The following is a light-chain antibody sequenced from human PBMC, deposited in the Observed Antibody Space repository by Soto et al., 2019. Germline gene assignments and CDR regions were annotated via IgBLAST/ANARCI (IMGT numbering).Light chain of an antibody. V-gene: IGKV3-15*01. CDR2: RIF. Sequence: EIVMTQSPGTVSVFAGETVTLSCSYSQSVSVYLDWFHQKPGQAPRLVLLRIFTRAIGVPARFSGSGSETEFTLTISGLQSEDSGVYYCQQRSNWPRRMTFGQGTRLEI. CDR1: QSVSVY. CDR3: QQRSNWPRRMT. J-gene: IGKJ5*01.